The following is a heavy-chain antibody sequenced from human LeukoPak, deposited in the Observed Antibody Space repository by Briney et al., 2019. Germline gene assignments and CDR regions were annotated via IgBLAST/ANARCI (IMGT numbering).Heavy chain of an antibody. CDR2: ISGSGGST. J-gene: IGHJ4*02. D-gene: IGHD5-18*01. CDR1: GFTFSSYA. CDR3: AKDQIYSYGFDY. Sequence: GGSLRLSCAASGFTFSSYAMSWVRQAPGKGLEWVSAISGSGGSTYYADSVKVRFTISRDNSKNTLYPQMNSLRAEDTAVYYCAKDQIYSYGFDYWGQGTLVTVSS. V-gene: IGHV3-23*01.